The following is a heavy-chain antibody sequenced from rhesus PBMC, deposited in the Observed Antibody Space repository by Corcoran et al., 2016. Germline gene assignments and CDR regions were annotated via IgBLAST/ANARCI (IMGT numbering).Heavy chain of an antibody. D-gene: IGHD6S26*01. CDR3: ARGERLVNEYFEF. V-gene: IGHV4S10*01. J-gene: IGHJ1*01. CDR2: INSSSTST. Sequence: QVQLQESGPGVVKPSETLSLTCAVSGGSISDSYRWSWIRQPPGKGLEWIGYINSSSTSTNYNPSLKCRVTIATDTSKNQFSLKLSSVTAADTAVYYCARGERLVNEYFEFWGQGALVTVSS. CDR1: GGSISDSYR.